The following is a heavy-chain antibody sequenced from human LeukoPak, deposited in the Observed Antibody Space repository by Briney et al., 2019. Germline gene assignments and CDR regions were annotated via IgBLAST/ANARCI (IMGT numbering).Heavy chain of an antibody. CDR1: GFTVSSNY. V-gene: IGHV3-53*01. J-gene: IGHJ4*02. CDR2: IYSGGST. D-gene: IGHD3-3*01. CDR3: ARERDDCFDY. Sequence: GSLRLSCAASGFTVSSNYMSWVRQAPGKGLEWVSVIYSGGSTYYADSVKGRFTISRDNSKNTLYLQMNSLRAEDTAVYCCARERDDCFDYWGQGTLVTVSS.